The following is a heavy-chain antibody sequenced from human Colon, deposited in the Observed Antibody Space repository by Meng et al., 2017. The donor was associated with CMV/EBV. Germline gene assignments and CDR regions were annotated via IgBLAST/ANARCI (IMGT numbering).Heavy chain of an antibody. J-gene: IGHJ4*02. CDR3: ASGTYDFWSAPGYFDY. CDR2: IIPIFGTA. D-gene: IGHD3-3*01. CDR1: GGTFSSYA. V-gene: IGHV1-69*05. Sequence: SGGTFSSYAISWVRQTPGQGLEWMGGIIPIFGTANYAQKFQGRVTITTDESTSTAYMELSSLRSEDMAVYYCASGTYDFWSAPGYFDYWGQGTLVTVSS.